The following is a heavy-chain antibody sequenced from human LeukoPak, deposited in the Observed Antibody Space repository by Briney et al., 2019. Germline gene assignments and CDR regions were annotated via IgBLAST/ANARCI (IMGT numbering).Heavy chain of an antibody. CDR3: VRDKLTGASRLDY. CDR2: IKQDGSEI. Sequence: GGSLRLSCAASGFTFSSSAMSWVRQAPGKELEWVANIKQDGSEIYYVDSVKGRFTISRDSAKNSLYLQMNSLRAEDTAVYYCVRDKLTGASRLDYWGQGTLLTVSS. CDR1: GFTFSSSA. J-gene: IGHJ4*02. D-gene: IGHD7-27*01. V-gene: IGHV3-7*03.